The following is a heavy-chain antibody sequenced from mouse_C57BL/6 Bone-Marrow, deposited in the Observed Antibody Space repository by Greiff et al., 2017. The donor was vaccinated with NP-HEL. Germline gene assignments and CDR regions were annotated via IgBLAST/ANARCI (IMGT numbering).Heavy chain of an antibody. CDR3: ARRHDYDPHYYAMDY. V-gene: IGHV1-19*01. D-gene: IGHD2-4*01. CDR2: INPYNGGT. CDR1: GYTFTDYY. Sequence: VQLQQSGPVLVKPGASVKMSCKASGYTFTDYYMNWVKQSHGKSLEWIGVINPYNGGTSYNQKFKGKATLTVDKSSSTAYMELNSLTSEDSAVYYCARRHDYDPHYYAMDYWGQGTSVTVSS. J-gene: IGHJ4*01.